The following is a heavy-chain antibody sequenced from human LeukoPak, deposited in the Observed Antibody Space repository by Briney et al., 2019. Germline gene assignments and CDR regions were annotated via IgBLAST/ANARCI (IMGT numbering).Heavy chain of an antibody. Sequence: PGGSLRLSCAASGFTFSSYAMSWVRQAPGKGLEWVAVISYDGSNKYYADSVKGRFTISRDNSKNTLYLQMNSLRAEDTAVYYCAKAPPGGSSGRFDYWGQGTLVTVSS. CDR1: GFTFSSYA. D-gene: IGHD1-26*01. CDR3: AKAPPGGSSGRFDY. V-gene: IGHV3-30*18. CDR2: ISYDGSNK. J-gene: IGHJ4*02.